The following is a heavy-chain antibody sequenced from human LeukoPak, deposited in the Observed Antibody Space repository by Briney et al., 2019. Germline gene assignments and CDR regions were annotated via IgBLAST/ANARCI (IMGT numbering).Heavy chain of an antibody. CDR3: AIDRDGSLTPSAFDI. D-gene: IGHD3-10*01. CDR2: ISAYNGNT. CDR1: GYTFTSYG. J-gene: IGHJ3*02. V-gene: IGHV1-18*01. Sequence: ASVKVSCKASGYTFTSYGISWVRQAPGQGLEWMGWISAYNGNTNYAQKLQGRVTITADKSTSTAYMELSSLRPEDTAVYFCAIDRDGSLTPSAFDIWGHGTMVTVSS.